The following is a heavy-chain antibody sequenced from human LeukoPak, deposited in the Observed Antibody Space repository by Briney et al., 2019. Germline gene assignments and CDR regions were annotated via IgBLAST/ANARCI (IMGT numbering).Heavy chain of an antibody. CDR1: GFTFSTYG. J-gene: IGHJ4*02. D-gene: IGHD1-26*01. CDR3: VKRGGSYSYFDY. CDR2: IRYDGSNK. V-gene: IGHV3-30*02. Sequence: GGSLRLSCAASGFTFSTYGMHWVRQAPGKGLEWVAFIRYDGSNKYYADSVKGRFTISRDNSKNTLYLQMNSLRAEDTAVYYCVKRGGSYSYFDYWGQGTLVTVSS.